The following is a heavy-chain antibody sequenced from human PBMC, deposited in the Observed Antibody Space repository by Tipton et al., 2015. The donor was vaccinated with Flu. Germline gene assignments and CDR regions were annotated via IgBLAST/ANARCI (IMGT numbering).Heavy chain of an antibody. Sequence: TLSLTCSVSGDSIGSPYFWGWIRQPPGKGLEWIGNIHQAGTTYYNPSLMSRITITVDRPKNHFSLRLTSVTAADTAVYYCARDMLQGSVVIPPPKRFDYWGQGTLVTVSS. V-gene: IGHV4-38-2*02. CDR3: ARDMLQGSVVIPPPKRFDY. J-gene: IGHJ4*02. CDR1: GDSIGSPYF. D-gene: IGHD2-2*01. CDR2: IHQAGTT.